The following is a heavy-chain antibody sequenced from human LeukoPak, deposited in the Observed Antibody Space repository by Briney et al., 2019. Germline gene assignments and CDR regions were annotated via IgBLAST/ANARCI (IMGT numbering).Heavy chain of an antibody. V-gene: IGHV4-34*01. D-gene: IGHD2-8*01. Sequence: SETLSLTCAVYGGSFSGYYWSWIRQPPGKGLEWTGEINHSGSTNYNPSLKSRVTISVDTSKNQFSLRLSSVTAADTAVYYCARGGVLYLNWFDPWGQGTLVTVSS. J-gene: IGHJ5*02. CDR2: INHSGST. CDR1: GGSFSGYY. CDR3: ARGGVLYLNWFDP.